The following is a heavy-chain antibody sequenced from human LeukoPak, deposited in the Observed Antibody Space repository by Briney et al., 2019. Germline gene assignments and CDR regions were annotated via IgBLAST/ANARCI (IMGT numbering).Heavy chain of an antibody. CDR2: ISAYNGNT. V-gene: IGHV1-18*01. D-gene: IGHD1-26*01. Sequence: GASVKVSCKASDYIFTDYGISWVRQAPGQGLEWMGWISAYNGNTHCAQKLQDRVTMTTDTSTSTAYMELRSLRSDDTAVYYCARADDGLLDEWGRGTLVTVSS. CDR1: DYIFTDYG. CDR3: ARADDGLLDE. J-gene: IGHJ4*02.